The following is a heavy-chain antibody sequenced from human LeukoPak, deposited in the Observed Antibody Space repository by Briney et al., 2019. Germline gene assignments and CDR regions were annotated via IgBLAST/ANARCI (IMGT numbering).Heavy chain of an antibody. CDR1: GFTFSSYA. CDR3: ARVATIYHDSSGYYLGY. CDR2: ISYDGSNK. D-gene: IGHD3-22*01. Sequence: GGSLRLSCAASGFTFSSYAMHWVRQAPGKGLEWVAVISYDGSNKYYADSVKGRFTISRDNSKNTLYLHMNSLRAEDTAVYYCARVATIYHDSSGYYLGYWGQGTLVTVSS. J-gene: IGHJ4*02. V-gene: IGHV3-30-3*01.